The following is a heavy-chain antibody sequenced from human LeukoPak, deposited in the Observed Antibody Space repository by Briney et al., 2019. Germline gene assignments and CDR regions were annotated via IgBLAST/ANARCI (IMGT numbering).Heavy chain of an antibody. CDR2: SNAGNGNT. D-gene: IGHD5-18*01. Sequence: ASVKVSCTASGYTFTTYAMHWVRQAPGQRLEWMGWSNAGNGNTKYSQEFQGRVTITRDTSASTAYMELSSLRSEDMAVYYCAREGGGYSYGLDYWGQGTLVTVSS. V-gene: IGHV1-3*02. CDR1: GYTFTTYA. J-gene: IGHJ4*02. CDR3: AREGGGYSYGLDY.